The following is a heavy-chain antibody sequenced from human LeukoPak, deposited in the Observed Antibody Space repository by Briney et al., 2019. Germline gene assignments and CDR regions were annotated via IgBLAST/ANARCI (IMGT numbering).Heavy chain of an antibody. CDR1: GFTFSTSS. CDR3: AKDMVRGGFFDTMIVVVILPGMDV. V-gene: IGHV3-30-3*01. D-gene: IGHD3-22*01. J-gene: IGHJ6*02. Sequence: PGGSLRLSCAASGFTFSTSSMHWVRRTPGRGLVWVALISSDGNNKYYANSVKGRFTISRDNSKNTLYLQMNSLRAEDTAVYYCAKDMVRGGFFDTMIVVVILPGMDVWGQGTTVTVSS. CDR2: ISSDGNNK.